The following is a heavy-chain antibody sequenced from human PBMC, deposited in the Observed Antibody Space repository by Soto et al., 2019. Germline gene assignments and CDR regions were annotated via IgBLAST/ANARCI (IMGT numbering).Heavy chain of an antibody. CDR1: GFTFSSYA. J-gene: IGHJ4*02. Sequence: GGSLRLSCAASGFTFSSYAMSWVRQAPGKGLEWVSAISGSGGSTYYADSVKGRFTISRDNSKNTLYLQMNSLRAEDTAVYYCAKDHDYYDSSGYYYSTWGQGTLVTVSS. V-gene: IGHV3-23*01. CDR3: AKDHDYYDSSGYYYST. D-gene: IGHD3-22*01. CDR2: ISGSGGST.